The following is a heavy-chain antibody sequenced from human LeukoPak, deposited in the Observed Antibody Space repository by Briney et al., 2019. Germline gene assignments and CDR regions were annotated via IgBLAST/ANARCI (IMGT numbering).Heavy chain of an antibody. D-gene: IGHD6-13*01. V-gene: IGHV4-34*01. CDR2: INHSGST. Sequence: SETPSLTCTVSGGSISSYYWSWIRQPPGKGLEWIGEINHSGSTNYNPSLKSRVTISVDTSKNQFSLKLSSVTAADTAVYYCARGDVAAAGSFDYWGQGTLVTVSS. J-gene: IGHJ4*01. CDR3: ARGDVAAAGSFDY. CDR1: GGSISSYY.